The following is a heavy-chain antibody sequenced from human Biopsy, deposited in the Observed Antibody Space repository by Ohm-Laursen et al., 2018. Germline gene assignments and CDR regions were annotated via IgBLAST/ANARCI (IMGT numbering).Heavy chain of an antibody. CDR2: IYYSGST. CDR1: GVYISDYY. V-gene: IGHV4-59*08. D-gene: IGHD3/OR15-3a*01. Sequence: SDTLSLTWSVSGVYISDYYWSWIRQPPGRGLEWVGSIYYSGSTNYNPSLKSRVTISADTSKSQLSLHLTSVTAADTAVYYCASRGLVMASDYYFDDWGQGTLVTVSS. J-gene: IGHJ4*02. CDR3: ASRGLVMASDYYFDD.